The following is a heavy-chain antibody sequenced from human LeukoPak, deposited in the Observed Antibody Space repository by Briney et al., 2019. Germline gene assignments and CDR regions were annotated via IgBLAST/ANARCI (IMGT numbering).Heavy chain of an antibody. D-gene: IGHD1-26*01. V-gene: IGHV4-39*07. J-gene: IGHJ6*03. CDR1: GGSISSSTHY. Sequence: SETLSLTCTVSGGSISSSTHYWGWIRQPPGKGLEWIGSISYTGSTYYNPSLKSRVTISVDTSKNQFSLKLSSVTAADTAVYYCARGYSGSYYYYYYMDVWGKGTTVTVSS. CDR3: ARGYSGSYYYYYYMDV. CDR2: ISYTGST.